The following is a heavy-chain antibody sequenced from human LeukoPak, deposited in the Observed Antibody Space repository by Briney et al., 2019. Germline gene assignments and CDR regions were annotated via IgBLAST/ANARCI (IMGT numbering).Heavy chain of an antibody. Sequence: GGSLRLSCAASGFTFSSYAMSWVRQAPGKGREWVSAICGGGGSTYYADSVKGRSTISRDNSKNTLYLQMNSLRAEDTAVYYCAKGDIVVVPAAIAAHAFDIWGQGTMVTVSS. V-gene: IGHV3-23*01. D-gene: IGHD2-2*01. CDR1: GFTFSSYA. J-gene: IGHJ3*02. CDR2: ICGGGGST. CDR3: AKGDIVVVPAAIAAHAFDI.